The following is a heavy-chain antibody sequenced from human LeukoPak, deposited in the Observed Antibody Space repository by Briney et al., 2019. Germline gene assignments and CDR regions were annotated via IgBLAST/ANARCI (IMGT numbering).Heavy chain of an antibody. CDR2: INSDGSWT. D-gene: IGHD2-2*01. Sequence: GGSLRLSCAASGNYWMHWVRQAPGKGLVWVSHINSDGSWTSYADSVKGRFTISKDNAKNTVYLQMNNLRAKDTAVYYCVSFYETYWGRGTLVTVSS. CDR1: GNYW. V-gene: IGHV3-74*01. J-gene: IGHJ4*02. CDR3: VSFYETY.